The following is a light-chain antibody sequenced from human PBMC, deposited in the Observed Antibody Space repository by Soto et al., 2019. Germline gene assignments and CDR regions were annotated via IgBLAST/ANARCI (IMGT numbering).Light chain of an antibody. V-gene: IGKV1-33*01. Sequence: IQLTQSPSSLSASVGDRVTITCRASQGISSYLAWYQQKPGKAPKLLIYDASNLETGVPSRFSGSGSGTDFTFTISSLQPEDIATYYCQQYYSFPLTFGQGTKVDIK. CDR1: QGISSY. J-gene: IGKJ1*01. CDR3: QQYYSFPLT. CDR2: DAS.